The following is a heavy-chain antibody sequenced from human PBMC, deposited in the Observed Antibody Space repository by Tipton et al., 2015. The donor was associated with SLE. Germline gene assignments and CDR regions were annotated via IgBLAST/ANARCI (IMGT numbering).Heavy chain of an antibody. CDR1: GGSFRGYY. CDR2: INHSGST. V-gene: IGHV4-34*01. J-gene: IGHJ6*03. Sequence: LRLSCAVHGGSFRGYYWSWIRQPPGKGLEWIGEINHSGSTIYNPSLKSRVSISLDTSKNQFSLELSSVTATDTAVYYCARQVTLYYYYYFMDVWGKGTTVTVSS. D-gene: IGHD4-11*01. CDR3: ARQVTLYYYYYFMDV.